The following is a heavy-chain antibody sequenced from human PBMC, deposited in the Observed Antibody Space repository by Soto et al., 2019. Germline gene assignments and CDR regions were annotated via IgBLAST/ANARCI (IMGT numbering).Heavy chain of an antibody. CDR3: AGPGPFDS. J-gene: IGHJ4*02. CDR1: GFTFAGSA. CDR2: IRNKANNYAT. V-gene: IGHV3-73*01. D-gene: IGHD1-1*01. Sequence: GASLKISCATTGFTFAGSAIHWVRQAPGKGLEWIGRIRNKANNYATAYPASVAGRFTISRDDSKTTAYLEMNSLKTEDTAMYYCAGPGPFDSWGQGTLVTVSS.